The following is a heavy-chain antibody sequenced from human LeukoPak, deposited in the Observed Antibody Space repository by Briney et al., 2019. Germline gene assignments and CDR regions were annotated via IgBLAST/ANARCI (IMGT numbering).Heavy chain of an antibody. CDR3: AKGGIYYMDV. J-gene: IGHJ6*03. Sequence: GGSLRLSCAASGFTFTSYAMSWVRQVPGKGLEWVSVISGSGGSTYYADSVKGRFTISRDNSKNTLYLQMNSLRADDTAVYYCAKGGIYYMDVWGKGTTVTVSS. CDR1: GFTFTSYA. V-gene: IGHV3-23*01. D-gene: IGHD1-1*01. CDR2: ISGSGGST.